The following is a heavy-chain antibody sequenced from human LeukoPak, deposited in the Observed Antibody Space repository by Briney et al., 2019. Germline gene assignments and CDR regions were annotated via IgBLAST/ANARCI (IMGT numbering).Heavy chain of an antibody. Sequence: GGSLRLSCTVSGFTVSTNSMSWVRQAPGKGLEWVSFIYSDNTHYSDSVKARFTISRDNSKNTLYLQMNSLRAEDTAVYYCARRAGAYSHPYDYWGQGTLVTVSS. D-gene: IGHD4/OR15-4a*01. J-gene: IGHJ4*02. V-gene: IGHV3-53*01. CDR3: ARRAGAYSHPYDY. CDR2: IYSDNT. CDR1: GFTVSTNS.